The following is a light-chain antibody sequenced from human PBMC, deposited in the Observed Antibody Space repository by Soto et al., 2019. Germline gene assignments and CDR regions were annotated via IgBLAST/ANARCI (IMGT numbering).Light chain of an antibody. CDR2: EVD. J-gene: IGLJ3*02. V-gene: IGLV2-14*02. CDR3: SSFKNTNSLEDWV. Sequence: QSALTQPASVSGSPGQSITISCTGTSSDVGTYNLVSWYQQHPGRAPKLIIYEVDSRTSGISDRFSCSKSGNTASLTISGDPTDDEGDYYFSSFKNTNSLEDWVFGGGTQLTVL. CDR1: SSDVGTYNL.